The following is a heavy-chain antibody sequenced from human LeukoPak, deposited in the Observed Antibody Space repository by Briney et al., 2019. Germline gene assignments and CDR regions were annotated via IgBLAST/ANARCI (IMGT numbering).Heavy chain of an antibody. CDR3: AKESCSSTSCSTGY. CDR2: ISGSGGNT. CDR1: GFTFSSYA. D-gene: IGHD2-2*02. Sequence: GGSLRLSCAASGFTFSSYAMSWVRQAPGKGLEWVSAISGSGGNTYYADSVKGRFTISRDNSKNTLYLQMNSLRAEDTAVYYCAKESCSSTSCSTGYWGQGTLVTVSS. J-gene: IGHJ4*02. V-gene: IGHV3-23*01.